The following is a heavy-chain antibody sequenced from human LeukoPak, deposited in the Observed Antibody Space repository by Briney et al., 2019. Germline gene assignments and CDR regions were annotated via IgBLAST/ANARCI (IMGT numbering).Heavy chain of an antibody. D-gene: IGHD3-9*01. CDR3: AKTYYDILTGDRAWFDP. Sequence: ASVKVSCKASGYTLTSYYMHWVRQAPGQGLEWMGIINPSGGSTSYAQKFQGRVTMTRDTSTSTVYMELSSLRSEDTAVYYCAKTYYDILTGDRAWFDPWGQGTLVTVSS. CDR1: GYTLTSYY. V-gene: IGHV1-46*01. CDR2: INPSGGST. J-gene: IGHJ5*02.